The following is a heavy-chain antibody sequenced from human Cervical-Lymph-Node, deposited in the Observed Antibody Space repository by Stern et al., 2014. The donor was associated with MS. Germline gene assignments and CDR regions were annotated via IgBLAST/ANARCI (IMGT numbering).Heavy chain of an antibody. V-gene: IGHV5-51*01. Sequence: EMQLVESGPEVKRPGESLKISCQASGYTFTSYWIGWGRQMPGKGLEWIAINFPGCSDIRYIPSFQGQVTISADKSSSTAYLQWNNLKASDTAIYYCAIQRYFDYWGQGTLVTVSS. CDR3: AIQRYFDY. CDR2: NFPGCSDI. CDR1: GYTFTSYW. J-gene: IGHJ4*02.